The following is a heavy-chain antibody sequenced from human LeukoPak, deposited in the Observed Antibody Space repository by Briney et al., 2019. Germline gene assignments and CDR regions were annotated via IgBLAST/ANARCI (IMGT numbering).Heavy chain of an antibody. Sequence: SETLSLTCAVYGGSFSGYYWSWIRQPPGKGLEWIGEINHSGSTNYNPSLKSRVTISVDTSKNQFSLKLSSVTAADTAVYYRARAARRDYNYWGQGTLVTVSS. CDR2: INHSGST. J-gene: IGHJ4*02. CDR3: ARAARRDYNY. D-gene: IGHD3-16*01. V-gene: IGHV4-34*01. CDR1: GGSFSGYY.